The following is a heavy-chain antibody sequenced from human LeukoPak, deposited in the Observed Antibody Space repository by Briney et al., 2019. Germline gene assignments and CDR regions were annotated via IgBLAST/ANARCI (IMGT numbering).Heavy chain of an antibody. V-gene: IGHV3-33*06. CDR2: IWNDGSNK. J-gene: IGHJ6*02. CDR1: GFSFSTYG. Sequence: GGSLRLSCAASGFSFSTYGMHWVRQAPGKGLEWVTIIWNDGSNKYYADSVKGRFTISRDNYKNTLYLQMNSLRAEDTAVYYCAKGGVAVSRGGMDVWGQGTTVTVSS. D-gene: IGHD1-26*01. CDR3: AKGGVAVSRGGMDV.